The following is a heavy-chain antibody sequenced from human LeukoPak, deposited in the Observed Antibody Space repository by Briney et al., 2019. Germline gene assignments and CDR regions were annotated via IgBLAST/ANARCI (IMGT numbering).Heavy chain of an antibody. Sequence: ASVKVSCKASGYTFTGYYIHWVRQDPGQGLEWMGWINPNSGGTNNAQKFQGRVTMTRDTSISTAYMELSRLRSDDTAVYYCARVLFYSSGNKSNRVDYWGQGTLVTVSS. V-gene: IGHV1-2*02. CDR2: INPNSGGT. D-gene: IGHD6-19*01. J-gene: IGHJ4*02. CDR3: ARVLFYSSGNKSNRVDY. CDR1: GYTFTGYY.